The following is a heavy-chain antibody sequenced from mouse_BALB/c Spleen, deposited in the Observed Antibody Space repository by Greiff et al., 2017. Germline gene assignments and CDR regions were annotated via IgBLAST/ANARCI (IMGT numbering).Heavy chain of an antibody. CDR2: IWGDGST. CDR3: AREDGSSYGFAY. Sequence: VQLQQSGPGLVAPSQSLSITCTVSGFSLTGYCVNWVRQPPGKGLEWLGMIWGDGSTDYNSALKSRLSISKDNSKSQVFLKMNSLQTDDTARYYCAREDGSSYGFAYWGQGTLVTVSA. J-gene: IGHJ3*01. CDR1: GFSLTGYC. D-gene: IGHD1-1*01. V-gene: IGHV2-6-7*01.